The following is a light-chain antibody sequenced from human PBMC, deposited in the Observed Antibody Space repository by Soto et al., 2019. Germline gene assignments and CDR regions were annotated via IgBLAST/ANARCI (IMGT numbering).Light chain of an antibody. Sequence: DMVLTQSPATLSLSPGERATLPCRASQSVSSYLAWYQQKPGQAPRLLIYDASNRATGIPARFSGSGSGTDFTLTISSLEPEDFAVYYCQQRSNWPKTFGQGTKVDIK. CDR3: QQRSNWPKT. J-gene: IGKJ1*01. CDR2: DAS. V-gene: IGKV3-11*01. CDR1: QSVSSY.